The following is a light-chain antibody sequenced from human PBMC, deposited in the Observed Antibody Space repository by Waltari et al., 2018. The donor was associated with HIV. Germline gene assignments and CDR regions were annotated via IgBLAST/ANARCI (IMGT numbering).Light chain of an antibody. J-gene: IGKJ4*01. CDR2: RTS. Sequence: EIVLTQSPGTLSLSPGERATLSCRASQSVSSSYLAWYQQKPGQAPRLLIYRTSTRATGIPEKFSGRGSGTDFTLTIGRLEPEDCAVYFCQHYGSSRLTFGGGTKVEIK. CDR1: QSVSSSY. CDR3: QHYGSSRLT. V-gene: IGKV3-20*01.